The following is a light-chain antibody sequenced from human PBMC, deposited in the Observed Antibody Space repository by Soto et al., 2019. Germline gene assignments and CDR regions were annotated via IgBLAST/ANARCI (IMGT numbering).Light chain of an antibody. J-gene: IGLJ1*01. Sequence: QSALTQPRSVSGSPGQSVTISCTGTSSDVGGYNAVSWYQQHPGKAPNIMIYDVTKRPSGVPDRFSGSKSGNTASLTISGLQAEDDADYYCCSYAGSYIDVFGTGTKVTVL. CDR2: DVT. CDR3: CSYAGSYIDV. V-gene: IGLV2-11*01. CDR1: SSDVGGYNA.